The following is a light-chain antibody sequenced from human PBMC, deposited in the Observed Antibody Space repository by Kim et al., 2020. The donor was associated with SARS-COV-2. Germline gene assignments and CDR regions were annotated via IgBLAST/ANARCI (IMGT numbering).Light chain of an antibody. J-gene: IGLJ1*01. CDR2: DVS. V-gene: IGLV2-14*03. CDR1: SSDIGDYNY. Sequence: QSALTQPASVSGSPGQSITISCTGTSSDIGDYNYVSWYQQHPGKAPKVMIYDVSNRPSGVSNRFSGSKSGNTASLTISGLQAEDEADYYCSSYRRSNTLVFGTGTKVTVL. CDR3: SSYRRSNTLV.